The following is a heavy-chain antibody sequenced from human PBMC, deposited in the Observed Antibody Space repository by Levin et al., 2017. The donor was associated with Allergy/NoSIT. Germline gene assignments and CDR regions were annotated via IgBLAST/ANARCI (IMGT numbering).Heavy chain of an antibody. Sequence: SGGSLRLSCAASGFTFSSYSMNWVHQAPGKGLEWVSYITSSSSTTNYADSVKGRFTISRDNAKNSLYLQMNSLRDEDTAVYYCARAAWVQLWSGWFDPWGQGTLVTVSS. CDR1: GFTFSSYS. CDR3: ARAAWVQLWSGWFDP. CDR2: ITSSSSTT. J-gene: IGHJ5*02. V-gene: IGHV3-48*02. D-gene: IGHD5-18*01.